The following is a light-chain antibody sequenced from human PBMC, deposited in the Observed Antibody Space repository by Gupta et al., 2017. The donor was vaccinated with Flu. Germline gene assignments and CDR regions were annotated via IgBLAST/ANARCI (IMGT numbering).Light chain of an antibody. CDR2: EVS. CDR3: SSFTSTSTLL. Sequence: TSSDVGGDKYVSWYQQHPGKVTKLIIYEVSIRPSGVSNRFSGSKSGNTASLTISGLQAEDEADYYCSSFTSTSTLLFGGGTKLTVL. V-gene: IGLV2-14*01. J-gene: IGLJ3*02. CDR1: SSDVGGDKY.